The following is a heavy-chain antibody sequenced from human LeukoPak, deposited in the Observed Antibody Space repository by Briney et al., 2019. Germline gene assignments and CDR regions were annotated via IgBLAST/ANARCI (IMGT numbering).Heavy chain of an antibody. V-gene: IGHV4-38-2*02. J-gene: IGHJ4*02. D-gene: IGHD2-15*01. Sequence: PSETLSLTCTVSGYSISSGYYWGWIRPPPGKGLEWIGSIYHSGSTYYNPSLKSRVTISVDTSKNQFSLKLSSVTAADTAVYYCARDLGGGGPDYWGQGTLVTVSS. CDR2: IYHSGST. CDR1: GYSISSGYY. CDR3: ARDLGGGGPDY.